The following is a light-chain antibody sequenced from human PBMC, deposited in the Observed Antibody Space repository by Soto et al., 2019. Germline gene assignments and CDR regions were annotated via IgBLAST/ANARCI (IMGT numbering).Light chain of an antibody. V-gene: IGLV2-14*01. CDR2: EVN. CDR3: NSYTNTGAYV. CDR1: SSGVGGYNS. J-gene: IGLJ1*01. Sequence: QSVLTQPASVSGSPGQSITISCTGTSSGVGGYNSVSWYQQHPGKAPKLMIYEVNNRPSGVSNRFSASKSANTASLTISGLQAEDEAVYYCNSYTNTGAYVFGTGTKVTVL.